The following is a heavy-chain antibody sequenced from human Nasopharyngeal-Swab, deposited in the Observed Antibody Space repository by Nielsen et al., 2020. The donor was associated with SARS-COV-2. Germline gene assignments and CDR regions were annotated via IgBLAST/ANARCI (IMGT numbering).Heavy chain of an antibody. CDR2: ISSSGSTI. CDR3: ARDGYNSSSSYYYYYGMDV. Sequence: GQAPRKGLEWVSYISSSGSTIYYADSVKGRFTISRDNAKNSMYLQMNSLRAEDTAVYYCARDGYNSSSSYYYYYGMDVWGQGTTVTVSS. J-gene: IGHJ6*02. D-gene: IGHD6-6*01. V-gene: IGHV3-11*01.